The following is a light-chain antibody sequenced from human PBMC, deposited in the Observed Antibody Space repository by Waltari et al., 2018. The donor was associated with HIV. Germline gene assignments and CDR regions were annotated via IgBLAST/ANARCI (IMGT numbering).Light chain of an antibody. CDR2: DAS. CDR1: QSISNS. CDR3: LQYARSPRT. Sequence: VLTQSPGTLSLSPGERVTLSCGASQSISNSLAWYQQKPGQAPRLLVYDASIRATGIPDRFSGSGSGTYFTLTTTRLEPEDLALYFCLQYARSPRTFGQGTKVKIK. J-gene: IGKJ1*01. V-gene: IGKV3-20*01.